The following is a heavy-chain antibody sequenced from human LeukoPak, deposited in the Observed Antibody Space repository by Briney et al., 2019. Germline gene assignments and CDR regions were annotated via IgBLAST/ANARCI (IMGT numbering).Heavy chain of an antibody. D-gene: IGHD5-12*01. J-gene: IGHJ3*02. Sequence: ASVNVSCKASGYTFTGYYMHWVRQAPGQGLEWMGWINPNSGGKNYAQKFQGRVTMTRDTSISTAYMELRRLRSDDTAVYYCATMEAFSAYEGAFDIWGQGTMVTVSS. CDR1: GYTFTGYY. CDR3: ATMEAFSAYEGAFDI. CDR2: INPNSGGK. V-gene: IGHV1-2*02.